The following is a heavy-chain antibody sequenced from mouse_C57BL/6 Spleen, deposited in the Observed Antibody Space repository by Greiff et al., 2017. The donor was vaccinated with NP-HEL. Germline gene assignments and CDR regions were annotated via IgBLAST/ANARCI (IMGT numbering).Heavy chain of an antibody. V-gene: IGHV14-4*01. J-gene: IGHJ2*01. Sequence: VQLQQSGAELVRPGASVKLSCTASGFNIKDDYMHWVKQRPEQGLEWIGWIDPENGDTEYASKFQGKATITADTSSNTAYLQLSSLTSEDTAVYYCTRSPLLRSPYFDYWGQGTTLTVSS. CDR2: IDPENGDT. CDR1: GFNIKDDY. D-gene: IGHD1-1*01. CDR3: TRSPLLRSPYFDY.